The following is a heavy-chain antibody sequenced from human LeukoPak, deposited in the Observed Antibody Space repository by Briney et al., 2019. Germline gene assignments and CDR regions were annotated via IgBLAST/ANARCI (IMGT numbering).Heavy chain of an antibody. D-gene: IGHD2-2*02. V-gene: IGHV1-69*05. J-gene: IGHJ3*02. Sequence: SVKVSCKASGGTFSSHAISWVRQAPGQGLEWMGGIIPIFGTANYAQKFQGRVTITTDESTSTAYMELSSLRSEDTAVYYCARVRVVVPAAIPYDAFDIWGQGTMVTVSS. CDR2: IIPIFGTA. CDR1: GGTFSSHA. CDR3: ARVRVVVPAAIPYDAFDI.